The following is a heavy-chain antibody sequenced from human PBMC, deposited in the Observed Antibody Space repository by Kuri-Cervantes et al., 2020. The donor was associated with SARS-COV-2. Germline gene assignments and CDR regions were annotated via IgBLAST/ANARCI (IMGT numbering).Heavy chain of an antibody. D-gene: IGHD4-11*01. V-gene: IGHV3-53*01. CDR2: IYSGGST. CDR3: ARDLDYNRYCYYYGMDV. CDR1: GFTVSSNY. Sequence: GGSLRLSCAASGFTVSSNYMSWVRQAPGKGLEWVSVIYSGGSTYYADSVKGRFTISRDDAKNSLYLQMNSLRAGDTALYYCARDLDYNRYCYYYGMDVWGQGTTVTVSS. J-gene: IGHJ6*02.